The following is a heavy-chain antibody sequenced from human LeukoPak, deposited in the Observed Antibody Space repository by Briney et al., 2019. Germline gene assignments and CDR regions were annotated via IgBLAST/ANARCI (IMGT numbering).Heavy chain of an antibody. CDR3: ARSPNYKGYFDY. J-gene: IGHJ4*02. CDR2: ISSFSSTI. Sequence: PGGSLRLYCAASGFTFSSYEMNWVRQAPGKGLEWLSYISSFSSTIYYADSVMGRFTISRDNAKNSLYLQMNSLRAEDTAVYYCARSPNYKGYFDYWGQGTLVTVSS. CDR1: GFTFSSYE. D-gene: IGHD3-10*01. V-gene: IGHV3-48*03.